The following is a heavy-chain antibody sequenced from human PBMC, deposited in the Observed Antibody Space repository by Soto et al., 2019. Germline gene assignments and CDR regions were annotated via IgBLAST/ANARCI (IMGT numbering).Heavy chain of an antibody. D-gene: IGHD6-13*01. CDR3: ARGSRYSSSWLNFGLFDY. CDR2: IYHSGST. Sequence: SETQSLTCTVSGGSSSSSNGWSWVRQPPGKGLEWIGEIYHSGSTNYNPSLKSRVTISVDKSKNQFSLKLSSVTAADTAVYYCARGSRYSSSWLNFGLFDYWGQGTLVTVSS. J-gene: IGHJ4*02. V-gene: IGHV4-4*02. CDR1: GGSSSSSNG.